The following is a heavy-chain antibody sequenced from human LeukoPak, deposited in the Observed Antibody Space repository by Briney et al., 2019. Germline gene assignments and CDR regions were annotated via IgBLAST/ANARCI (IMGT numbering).Heavy chain of an antibody. J-gene: IGHJ4*02. CDR3: AKDLDGDYSVDY. CDR1: GFTFRNYG. CDR2: ISGSDGTA. D-gene: IGHD4-17*01. V-gene: IGHV3-23*01. Sequence: GGSLRLSCAASGFTFRNYGMSWVRQAPGKGLEWVSAISGSDGTAHYADSVKGRFTISRDNSKNTLYLQMNSLRAEDTAVYYCAKDLDGDYSVDYWGQGTLVTVSS.